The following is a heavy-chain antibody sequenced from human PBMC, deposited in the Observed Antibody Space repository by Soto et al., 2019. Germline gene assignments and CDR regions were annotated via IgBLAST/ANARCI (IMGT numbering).Heavy chain of an antibody. CDR3: AGGNCAGDCYFDY. Sequence: GASVKVSCKASGYTFTGYYIYWVRQAPGQGLEFMGAINSGGGNTDYAQKFQGRVTVTRDTFTSTVYMELTSLRFDDTAVYYCAGGNCAGDCYFDYWGQGTLVTVSS. J-gene: IGHJ4*02. V-gene: IGHV1-46*01. D-gene: IGHD2-21*02. CDR1: GYTFTGYY. CDR2: INSGGGNT.